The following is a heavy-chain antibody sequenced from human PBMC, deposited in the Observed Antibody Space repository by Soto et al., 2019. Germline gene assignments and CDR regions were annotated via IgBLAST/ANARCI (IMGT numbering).Heavy chain of an antibody. CDR2: INHSGRT. CDR3: ARGQVGDGAEEY. CDR1: GGSFSGYY. J-gene: IGHJ4*02. Sequence: QVQLQQWGAGLLKPSETLSLTCAVYGGSFSGYYWRWIRQPPGKGLEWIGEINHSGRTNYNPSLMSRVTISVGTSKNQFSLKLSSVTAADTAVYYCARGQVGDGAEEYWGQGTLVTVSS. V-gene: IGHV4-34*01.